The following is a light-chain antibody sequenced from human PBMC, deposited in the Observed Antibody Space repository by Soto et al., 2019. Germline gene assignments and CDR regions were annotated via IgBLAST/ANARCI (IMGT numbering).Light chain of an antibody. CDR1: QSVNNNF. CDR2: AAS. J-gene: IGKJ5*01. CDR3: QYYGNSRIT. Sequence: EIVLTQSPGALSLSPGDGVTLSCRASQSVNNNFLSWYQQKTGQAPRLLIYAASSGATGIPDRFSGSGYGTDFNLTINRLEPEDFVVYYCQYYGNSRITFGQGTRLEIK. V-gene: IGKV3-20*01.